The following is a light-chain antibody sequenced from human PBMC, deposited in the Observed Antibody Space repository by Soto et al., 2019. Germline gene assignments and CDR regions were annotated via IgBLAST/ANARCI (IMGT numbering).Light chain of an antibody. CDR1: QSISSM. V-gene: IGKV1-5*03. CDR3: QHYNSYSP. CDR2: KAS. Sequence: DIQMTQSPSTLSASVGDRVTITCRASQSISSMLAWYQQKPGKAPKLLIYKASNLEGGVPSRFSGSGSGTEFTLTISSLQPDDFATYYCQHYNSYSPFGGGTKVEIK. J-gene: IGKJ4*02.